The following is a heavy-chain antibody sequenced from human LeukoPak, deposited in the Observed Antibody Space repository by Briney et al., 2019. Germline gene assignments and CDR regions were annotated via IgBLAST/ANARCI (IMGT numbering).Heavy chain of an antibody. J-gene: IGHJ4*02. Sequence: GGSLRLSCATSGFPFSNYWMNWVRQAPGKGLEWVANIKHDGSEKFYVDSVKGRFTISRDNAKNSLYLQMNSLRADDTAVYYCASLGNWGQGTLVTVSS. CDR3: ASLGN. CDR1: GFPFSNYW. CDR2: IKHDGSEK. V-gene: IGHV3-7*01. D-gene: IGHD1-1*01.